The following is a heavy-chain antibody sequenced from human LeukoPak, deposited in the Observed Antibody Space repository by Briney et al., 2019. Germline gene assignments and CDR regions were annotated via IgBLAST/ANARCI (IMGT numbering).Heavy chain of an antibody. D-gene: IGHD4-17*01. CDR3: ARDRAYGGMDV. V-gene: IGHV3-7*01. Sequence: GGSLRLSCAAFSGYWMTWVRQAPGKGLEWVANIKQDGSEKYYVDSVKGRFTISRDNAKNSLYLQMNGLRAEDTAVYYCARDRAYGGMDVWGQGTTVTVSS. CDR2: IKQDGSEK. J-gene: IGHJ6*02. CDR1: SGYW.